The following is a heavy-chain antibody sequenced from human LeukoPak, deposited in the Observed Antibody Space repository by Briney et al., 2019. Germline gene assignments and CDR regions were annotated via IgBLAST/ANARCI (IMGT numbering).Heavy chain of an antibody. V-gene: IGHV3-7*01. CDR3: ARDLRPRQKDYLYYYDSSGGFDY. CDR1: GFTFSSYW. D-gene: IGHD3-22*01. CDR2: IKQDGSEK. Sequence: GGSLRLSCAASGFTFSSYWMSWVRQAPGKGREWVANIKQDGSEKYYVDSVKGRFTISRDNAKNSLYLQMNSLRAEDTAVYYCARDLRPRQKDYLYYYDSSGGFDYWGQGTLVTVSS. J-gene: IGHJ4*02.